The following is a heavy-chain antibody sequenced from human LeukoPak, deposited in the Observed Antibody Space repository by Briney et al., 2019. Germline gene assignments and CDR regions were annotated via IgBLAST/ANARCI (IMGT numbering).Heavy chain of an antibody. D-gene: IGHD4-11*01. CDR2: ISHSESA. CDR1: GGSISSGANY. V-gene: IGHV4-30-2*01. Sequence: PSQTLSLTCTVSGGSISSGANYWSWIRQPPGRGLEWIGYISHSESAYYSPSLESRITISVDRSKNQFSLKLKSVTAADTAIYYCARDGGTTSNPSHDTFAIWGQGTMGAVSS. CDR3: ARDGGTTSNPSHDTFAI. J-gene: IGHJ3*02.